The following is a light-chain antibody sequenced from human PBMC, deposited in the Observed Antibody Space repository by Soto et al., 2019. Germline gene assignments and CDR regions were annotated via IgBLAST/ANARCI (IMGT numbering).Light chain of an antibody. CDR1: TDDVGSTDS. CDR2: EVK. CDR3: RTYTTTGSSI. V-gene: IGLV2-14*01. Sequence: QSVLTQPASVPGSPGQSITITCSGTTDDVGSTDSVSWYQHHPGEAPRLVIYEVKNRPSGVPGRFSGSKSVNTASLSISGLQPEDEADYYCRTYTTTGSSIFGSGTKLTVL. J-gene: IGLJ6*01.